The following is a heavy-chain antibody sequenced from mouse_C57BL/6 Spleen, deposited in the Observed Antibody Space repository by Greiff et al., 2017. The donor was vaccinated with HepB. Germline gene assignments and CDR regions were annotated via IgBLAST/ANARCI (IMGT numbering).Heavy chain of an antibody. D-gene: IGHD1-1*01. CDR1: GYTFTDYY. V-gene: IGHV1-26*01. CDR3: ARSRYYGSSPYWYFDV. CDR2: INPNNGGT. J-gene: IGHJ1*03. Sequence: EVQLQQSGPELVKPGASVKISCKASGYTFTDYYMNWVKQSHGKSLEWIGDINPNNGGTSYNQKFKGKATLTVDKSSSTAYMEIRSLTSEDSAVYYCARSRYYGSSPYWYFDVWGTGTTVTVSS.